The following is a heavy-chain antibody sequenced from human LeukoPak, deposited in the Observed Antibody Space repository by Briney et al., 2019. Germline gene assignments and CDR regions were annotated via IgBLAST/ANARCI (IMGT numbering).Heavy chain of an antibody. CDR2: LGIAGDT. Sequence: GGSLRLSCAASGFTVSSYAMHWVRQPIGKGLEWVSALGIAGDTFYPGSVKGRFTISRENAKNSLYLQMNSLRAEDTAMYYCARQKQSHGNFDYWGQGNLVTVSS. CDR3: ARQKQSHGNFDY. D-gene: IGHD1-26*01. J-gene: IGHJ4*02. CDR1: GFTVSSYA. V-gene: IGHV3-13*01.